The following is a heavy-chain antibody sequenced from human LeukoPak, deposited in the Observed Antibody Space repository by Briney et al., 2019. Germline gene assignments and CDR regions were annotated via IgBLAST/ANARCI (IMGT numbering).Heavy chain of an antibody. CDR2: INSDGRNI. Sequence: GGSLRLSCVASGFTFSSYWMHWVRQDPRKGLVWVSRINSDGRNINYADSVRGRFTISRDNAKNTLYLQMDTLRVEDTAVYYCTRDLMDYDVSTGLHDYYMDVWGQGTTVTVSS. CDR3: TRDLMDYDVSTGLHDYYMDV. CDR1: GFTFSSYW. D-gene: IGHD3-9*01. J-gene: IGHJ6*02. V-gene: IGHV3-74*01.